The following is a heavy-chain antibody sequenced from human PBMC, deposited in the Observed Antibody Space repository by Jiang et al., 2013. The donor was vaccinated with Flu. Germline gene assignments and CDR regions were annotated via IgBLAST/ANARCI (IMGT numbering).Heavy chain of an antibody. CDR3: ARVFEGFGEYKTYYYYGMDV. Sequence: YTFNNYAIHWVRQAPGQRLEWMGWINTGNGNTKYSQKFQARVTITRDTPASTAYMELSSLRSEDTAVYYCARVFEGFGEYKTYYYYGMDVWGQGTTVTVSS. D-gene: IGHD3-10*01. CDR1: YTFNNYA. J-gene: IGHJ6*02. V-gene: IGHV1-3*04. CDR2: INTGNGNT.